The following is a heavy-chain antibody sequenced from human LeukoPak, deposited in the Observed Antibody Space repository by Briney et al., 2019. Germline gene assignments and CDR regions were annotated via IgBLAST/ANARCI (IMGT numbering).Heavy chain of an antibody. Sequence: GESLKISCKGSGYSFTSYWIGWVRQMPGKGLKCVGIIYPSGSDTRYSPSFQGQVTISADKSINTAYLQWSSLKASDTAMYYCARSRGSPGAFDIWGQGTMVTVSP. CDR2: IYPSGSDT. J-gene: IGHJ3*02. V-gene: IGHV5-51*01. CDR3: ARSRGSPGAFDI. CDR1: GYSFTSYW. D-gene: IGHD3-16*01.